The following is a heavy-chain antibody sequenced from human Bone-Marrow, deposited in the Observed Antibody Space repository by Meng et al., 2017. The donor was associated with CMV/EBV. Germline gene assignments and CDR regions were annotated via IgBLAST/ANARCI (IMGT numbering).Heavy chain of an antibody. CDR3: AREPASRNFDY. J-gene: IGHJ4*02. V-gene: IGHV3-53*01. CDR1: GFTVSSNY. CDR2: IYSGGST. D-gene: IGHD1-14*01. Sequence: GGSLRLSCAASGFTVSSNYMSWVRQAPGKGLEWVSVIYSGGSTYYADSVKGRFTISRDNSKNTLYLQMNSLRAEDTAVYYCAREPASRNFDYWGQGTQVTGYS.